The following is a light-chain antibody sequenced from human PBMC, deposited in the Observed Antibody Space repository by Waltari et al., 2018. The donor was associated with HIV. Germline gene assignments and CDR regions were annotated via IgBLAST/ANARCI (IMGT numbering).Light chain of an antibody. Sequence: QSALTQPRSVSGSPGQSVTIPCPGTSSDVGGYDPFPWYLQHPGKVPKLIIYEVIKRPSGVPDRFSGSKSGNTASLTISGLQTGDEADYFCCSYAGTYTYVLFGGGTKLTVL. CDR2: EVI. J-gene: IGLJ3*02. CDR3: CSYAGTYTYVL. V-gene: IGLV2-11*01. CDR1: SSDVGGYDP.